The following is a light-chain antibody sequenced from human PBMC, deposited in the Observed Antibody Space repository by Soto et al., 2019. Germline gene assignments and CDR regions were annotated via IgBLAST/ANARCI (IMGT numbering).Light chain of an antibody. CDR1: SSDVGSYNL. CDR2: EGS. CDR3: CSYAGSYSWV. Sequence: QSALTQPASVSGSPGQSITISCTGSSSDVGSYNLVSWYQHHPGKAPKLMIYEGSKRPSGVSNRFSGSKSGNTAALTISGLQAEDEADYYCCSYAGSYSWVFGGGTKVTVL. V-gene: IGLV2-23*01. J-gene: IGLJ3*02.